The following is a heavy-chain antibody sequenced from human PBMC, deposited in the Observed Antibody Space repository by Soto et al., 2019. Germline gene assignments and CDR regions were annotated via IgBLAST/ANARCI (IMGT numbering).Heavy chain of an antibody. CDR1: GYTFTGYY. CDR3: ARSYYGDRPEYFQH. J-gene: IGHJ1*01. Sequence: ASVKVSCKASGYTFTGYYMHWVRQAPGQGLEWMGWINPNSGGTNYAQKFQGWVTMTRDTSISTAYMELSRLRSDDTAVYYCARSYYGDRPEYFQHWGEGTLVTVSS. D-gene: IGHD4-17*01. CDR2: INPNSGGT. V-gene: IGHV1-2*04.